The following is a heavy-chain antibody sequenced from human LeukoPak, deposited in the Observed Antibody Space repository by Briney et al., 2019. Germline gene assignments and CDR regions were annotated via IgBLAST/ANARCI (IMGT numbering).Heavy chain of an antibody. CDR3: ARDEVLGSVSCFD. Sequence: GGSLRLSCAASGFFFSDHWMHWVRQAPGKGLVWVARIRGDGRDATYADFLRGRFTVSRDNARNTLYLQMNSLREEDTAVYFCARDEVLGSVSCFDRGQGTRVTVSP. V-gene: IGHV3-74*01. CDR2: IRGDGRDA. CDR1: GFFFSDHW. J-gene: IGHJ4*02. D-gene: IGHD3-10*01.